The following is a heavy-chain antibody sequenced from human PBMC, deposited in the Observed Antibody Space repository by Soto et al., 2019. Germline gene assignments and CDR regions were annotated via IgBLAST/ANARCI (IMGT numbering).Heavy chain of an antibody. J-gene: IGHJ6*02. CDR3: ARDQQTTVTTPNYYYYGMDV. CDR1: GFTFSSYW. V-gene: IGHV3-74*01. D-gene: IGHD4-17*01. CDR2: INSDGSST. Sequence: GGSLRLSCAASGFTFSSYWMHWVRQAPGKGLVWVSRINSDGSSTSYADSVKGRFTISRDNAKNTLYLQMNSLRAEDTAVYYCARDQQTTVTTPNYYYYGMDVWGQGTTVTVSS.